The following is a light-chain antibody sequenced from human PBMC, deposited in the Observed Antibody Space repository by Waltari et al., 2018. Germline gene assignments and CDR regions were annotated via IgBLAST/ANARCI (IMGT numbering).Light chain of an antibody. J-gene: IGLJ2*01. Sequence: SYQLTQPPSVPVSPGQTARITCSADVLSQQYPYWYRQKPGQAPTLVIFKDNERPSGIPDRFSGSNSGSTATLTISGVQAEDEADYYCQSADYSGSYVVFGGGTKVTVL. V-gene: IGLV3-25*03. CDR3: QSADYSGSYVV. CDR1: VLSQQY. CDR2: KDN.